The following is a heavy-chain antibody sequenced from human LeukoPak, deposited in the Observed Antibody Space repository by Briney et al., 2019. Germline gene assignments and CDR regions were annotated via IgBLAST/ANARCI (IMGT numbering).Heavy chain of an antibody. V-gene: IGHV4-59*08. D-gene: IGHD3-3*01. CDR2: IYYSGST. J-gene: IGHJ4*02. CDR3: ARHFGGPSEFDY. CDR1: GGSISSDY. Sequence: SETLSLTCTVSGGSISSDYWSWIRQPPEKGLEWIGYIYYSGSTNYNPSLKSRVTISVDTSENQFSLKLSSVTAADTAVYYCARHFGGPSEFDYWGQGALVTVSS.